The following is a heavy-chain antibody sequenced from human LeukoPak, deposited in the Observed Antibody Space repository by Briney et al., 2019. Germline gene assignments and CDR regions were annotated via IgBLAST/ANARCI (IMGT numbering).Heavy chain of an antibody. CDR1: GGSISSDNW. J-gene: IGHJ4*02. CDR2: IYHSGST. CDR3: ARGGHYYDSSGYYDLPFDY. D-gene: IGHD3-22*01. V-gene: IGHV4-4*02. Sequence: PSETLSLTCAVSGGSISSDNWWSWVRQPPGKGLEWIGEIYHSGSTNYNPSLKSRVTISIDKSKNQFSLKLKSVTAADTAVYYCARGGHYYDSSGYYDLPFDYWGQGTLVTVSS.